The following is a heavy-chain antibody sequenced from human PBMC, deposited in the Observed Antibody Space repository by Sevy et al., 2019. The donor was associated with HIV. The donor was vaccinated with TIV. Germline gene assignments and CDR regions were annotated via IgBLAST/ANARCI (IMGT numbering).Heavy chain of an antibody. J-gene: IGHJ4*02. Sequence: GGSLRLSCAASGFTFSTYAMTWVRQAPGKGLEWVSVITYSGVNTYYADSVKGRFTISRDNSKNKFYRKMNSLRAEDTAVYYCAKDRVSGTYYTGDFDYWGQGTLVTVSS. CDR2: ITYSGVNT. D-gene: IGHD3-10*01. CDR3: AKDRVSGTYYTGDFDY. V-gene: IGHV3-23*01. CDR1: GFTFSTYA.